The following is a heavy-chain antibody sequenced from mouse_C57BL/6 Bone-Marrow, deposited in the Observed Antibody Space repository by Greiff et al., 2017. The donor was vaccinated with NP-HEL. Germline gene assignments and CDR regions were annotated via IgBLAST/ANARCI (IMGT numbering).Heavy chain of an antibody. Sequence: VKLVESGGDLVKPGGSLKLSCAASGFTFSSYGMSWVRQTPDKRLEWVATISSGGSYTYYPDSVKGRFTISRDNAKNTLYLQMSSLKSEDTAMYYCARRDSSGFHYAMDYWGQGTSVTVSS. V-gene: IGHV5-6*02. D-gene: IGHD3-2*02. J-gene: IGHJ4*01. CDR1: GFTFSSYG. CDR2: ISSGGSYT. CDR3: ARRDSSGFHYAMDY.